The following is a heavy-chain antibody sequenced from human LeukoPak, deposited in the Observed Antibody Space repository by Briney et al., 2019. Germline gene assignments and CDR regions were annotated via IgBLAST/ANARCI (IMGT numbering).Heavy chain of an antibody. Sequence: ASVKVSCKASGYTFTGYYMHWVRQAPGQGLEWMGWINPNSGGTNYAQKFQGRVTMTRDTSISTAYMELSRLRSDDTAVYYCARDLARRSFGELSSAMDVWGQGTTVTVSS. J-gene: IGHJ6*02. D-gene: IGHD3-10*01. CDR3: ARDLARRSFGELSSAMDV. CDR1: GYTFTGYY. V-gene: IGHV1-2*02. CDR2: INPNSGGT.